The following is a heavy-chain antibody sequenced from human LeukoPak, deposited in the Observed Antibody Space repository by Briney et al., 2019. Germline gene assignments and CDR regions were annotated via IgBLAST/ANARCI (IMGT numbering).Heavy chain of an antibody. CDR2: IYPGGNT. J-gene: IGHJ4*02. Sequence: GGSLRLSCAVSGFTVSSNYINWVRQAPGKGLEWVSAIYPGGNTYYADSVKGRFTLSRDNSKNTVYLQMSSLRADDTAVYYCARDQTTDSGSFQFDYWGQGTLVTVSS. V-gene: IGHV3-66*01. CDR3: ARDQTTDSGSFQFDY. CDR1: GFTVSSNY. D-gene: IGHD1-26*01.